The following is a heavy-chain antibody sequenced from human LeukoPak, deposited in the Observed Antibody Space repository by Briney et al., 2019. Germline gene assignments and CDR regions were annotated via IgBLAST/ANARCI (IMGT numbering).Heavy chain of an antibody. CDR3: AKDRDILGAVYYFDY. CDR2: ISYDGRNK. CDR1: GFTFSSYG. J-gene: IGHJ4*02. V-gene: IGHV3-30*18. Sequence: GGSLRLSCAASGFTFSSYGMHWVRQAPGKGLEWVAVISYDGRNKYHADSVKGRFTISRDNSKNTVYLRMNSLRAEDTAVYYCAKDRDILGAVYYFDYWGQGTLVTVSS. D-gene: IGHD1-26*01.